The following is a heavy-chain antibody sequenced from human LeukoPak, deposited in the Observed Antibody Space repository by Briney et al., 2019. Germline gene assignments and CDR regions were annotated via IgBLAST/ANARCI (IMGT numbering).Heavy chain of an antibody. D-gene: IGHD3-10*01. CDR2: INQDGSEK. Sequence: PLGGLRLSCVASGLSVSGNCMSWVRQAPGKGLEWVANINQDGSEKYYVHSVKGRFTISRDNAKNSLYLQMNSLRAEDTAVYYCAKIPGADAFDIWGQGTMVTVSS. J-gene: IGHJ3*02. V-gene: IGHV3-7*03. CDR3: AKIPGADAFDI. CDR1: GLSVSGNC.